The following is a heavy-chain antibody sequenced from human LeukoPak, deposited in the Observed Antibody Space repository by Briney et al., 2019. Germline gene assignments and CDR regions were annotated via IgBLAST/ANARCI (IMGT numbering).Heavy chain of an antibody. D-gene: IGHD6-6*01. CDR1: GYTFTGYY. CDR2: INPNSGGT. V-gene: IGHV1-2*04. J-gene: IGHJ6*02. CDR3: ARETSIAARPHYGMDV. Sequence: GASVKVSCKASGYTFTGYYMHWVRQVPGQGLEWMGWINPNSGGTNYAQKFQGWVTMTRDTSISTAYMELSRLRSDDTAVYYCARETSIAARPHYGMDVWGQGTTVTVSS.